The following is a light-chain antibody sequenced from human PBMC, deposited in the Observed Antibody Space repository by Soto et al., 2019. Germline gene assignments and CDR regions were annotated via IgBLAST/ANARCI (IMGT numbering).Light chain of an antibody. CDR3: SSYTSSSTLV. CDR1: SSDVGGYNY. CDR2: EVS. Sequence: QSAVTQPASVSGSPGQSLTISCTGTSSDVGGYNYVSWYQQHPGKAPKLMIYEVSNRPSGVSNRVSGSKSGNTASLTISGLQADDEADYYCSSYTSSSTLVFVTGTKLTVL. J-gene: IGLJ1*01. V-gene: IGLV2-14*01.